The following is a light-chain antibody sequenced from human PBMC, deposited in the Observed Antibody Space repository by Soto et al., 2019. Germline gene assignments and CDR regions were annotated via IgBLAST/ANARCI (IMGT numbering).Light chain of an antibody. CDR2: GAS. J-gene: IGKJ4*01. V-gene: IGKV3-20*01. CDR1: QSVSSSY. Sequence: EIVLTQSPGTLSLSPGERATLSCRASQSVSSSYLAWYQQKPGQAPRLLIYGASSRATGIPYRFSGSGSGTDFTFTISRLEPEDFAVYYCHQYDSSPLTFGGATKVEIK. CDR3: HQYDSSPLT.